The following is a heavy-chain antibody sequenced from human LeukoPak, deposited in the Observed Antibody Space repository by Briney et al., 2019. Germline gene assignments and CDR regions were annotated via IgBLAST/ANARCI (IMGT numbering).Heavy chain of an antibody. CDR1: GYTFTSYY. J-gene: IGHJ4*02. D-gene: IGHD5-12*01. CDR2: INPSGGST. CDR3: ARDRVRGYSGYDLAY. Sequence: GASVKVSCKASGYTFTSYYMHWVRQAPGQGLEWMGIINPSGGSTSYAQEFQGRVTMTRDTSTSTVYMELSSLRSEDTAVYYCARDRVRGYSGYDLAYWGQGTLVTVSS. V-gene: IGHV1-46*01.